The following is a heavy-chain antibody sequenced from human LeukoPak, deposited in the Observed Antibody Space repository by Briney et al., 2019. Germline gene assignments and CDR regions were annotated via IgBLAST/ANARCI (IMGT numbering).Heavy chain of an antibody. CDR3: ARALWFDP. V-gene: IGHV3-30*03. J-gene: IGHJ5*02. CDR1: GFTVSDNY. Sequence: GGSLRLSCAGSGFTVSDNYMSWVRQAPGKGLEWVAVISYDGSNKYYADSVKGRFTVSRDNAKNSLYLQMNSLRAEDTAVYYCARALWFDPWGQGTLVTVSS. CDR2: ISYDGSNK.